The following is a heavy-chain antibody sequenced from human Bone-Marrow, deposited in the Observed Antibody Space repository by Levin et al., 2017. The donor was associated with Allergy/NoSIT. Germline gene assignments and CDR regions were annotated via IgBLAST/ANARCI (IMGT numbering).Heavy chain of an antibody. D-gene: IGHD3-10*01. CDR1: GYLFTDFW. CDR3: ARKEAGYGSETIDY. Sequence: GGSLRLSCKASGYLFTDFWIGWVRQLPGKGLEWMGIIYPGDSDARYRPSFQGQVSISVDKSINTVYLQWISLKASDTATYFCARKEAGYGSETIDYWGQGTRVTVSS. CDR2: IYPGDSDA. V-gene: IGHV5-51*01. J-gene: IGHJ4*02.